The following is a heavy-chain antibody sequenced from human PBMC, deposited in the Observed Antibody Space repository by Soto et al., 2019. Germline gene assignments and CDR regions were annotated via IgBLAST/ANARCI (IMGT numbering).Heavy chain of an antibody. J-gene: IGHJ4*02. CDR2: ISSTGSNI. CDR3: ARDSCRNTSCAANY. Sequence: GGALRLSCADSELTCSTYSMKWVRQAPEKGLEWISYISSTGSNIYYADSVKGRFTISRDNARNSLYLQMNSLRDEDTAVYYCARDSCRNTSCAANYWGQGTQVTV. CDR1: ELTCSTYS. V-gene: IGHV3-48*02. D-gene: IGHD2-2*01.